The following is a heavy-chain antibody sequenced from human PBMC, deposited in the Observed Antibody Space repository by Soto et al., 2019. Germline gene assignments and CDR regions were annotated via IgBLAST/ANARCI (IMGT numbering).Heavy chain of an antibody. V-gene: IGHV4-39*01. J-gene: IGHJ4*02. CDR2: IYYSGST. CDR3: ATLGSEYFDY. Sequence: SETLSLTCTVSGGSISSSSYYWGWIRQPPGKGLEWIGSIYYSGSTYYNPSLKSRVTISVDTSKNQFSLKLSSVTAADTAVYYCATLGSEYFDYWGQGTLVTSPQ. D-gene: IGHD2-15*01. CDR1: GGSISSSSYY.